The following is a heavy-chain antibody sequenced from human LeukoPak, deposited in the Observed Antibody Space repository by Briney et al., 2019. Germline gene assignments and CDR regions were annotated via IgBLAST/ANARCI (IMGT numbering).Heavy chain of an antibody. CDR3: ARGCTNGVCPPWFDP. J-gene: IGHJ5*02. D-gene: IGHD2-8*01. CDR2: IIPILGIA. Sequence: ASVKVSCKASGGTFSSYAISWVRQAPGQGLEWMGRIIPILGIANYAQKFQGRVTITADKSTSTAYMELSSLRSEDTAVYYCARGCTNGVCPPWFDPWGQGTLVTVSS. CDR1: GGTFSSYA. V-gene: IGHV1-69*04.